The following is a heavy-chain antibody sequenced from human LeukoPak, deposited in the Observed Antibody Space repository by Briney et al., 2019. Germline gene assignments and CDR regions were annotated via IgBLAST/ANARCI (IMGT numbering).Heavy chain of an antibody. CDR3: AREGNSGYDYES. D-gene: IGHD5-12*01. J-gene: IGHJ4*02. CDR2: ISSSSSYI. Sequence: GGSLRLSCAASGFTFSNYKMYWVRQAPRMGLEWVSSISSSSSYIYYAGSVMGRFTISRDNAKNSLYLQMNSLRAEDTAVYYCAREGNSGYDYESWGQGTLVTVSS. CDR1: GFTFSNYK. V-gene: IGHV3-21*06.